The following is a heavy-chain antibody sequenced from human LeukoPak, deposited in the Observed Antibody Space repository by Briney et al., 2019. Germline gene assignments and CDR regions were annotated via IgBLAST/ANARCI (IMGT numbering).Heavy chain of an antibody. V-gene: IGHV4-59*08. CDR1: GGSINSYF. CDR3: AKGGAYYGSGSYQGI. Sequence: PSETPSLTCTVSGGSINSYFWSWIRQPPGKGLERIGYISYSGSTNSNPSLKSRVTISVDTSKSQVSLKLSSVTAANTAVYYCAKGGAYYGSGSYQGIWGQGTLVTVSS. D-gene: IGHD3-10*01. J-gene: IGHJ4*02. CDR2: ISYSGST.